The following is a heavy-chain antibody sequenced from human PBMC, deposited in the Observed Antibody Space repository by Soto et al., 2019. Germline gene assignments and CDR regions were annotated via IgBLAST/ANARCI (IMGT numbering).Heavy chain of an antibody. D-gene: IGHD2-15*01. Sequence: SETLSLTCTVSGGSISSGGYYWSWIRQHSGKGLEWIGYIYYSGSTYYNPSLKSRVNISVVTAKNQFSLNLNSVTAADTAVYYCARNYGYSYGPDYWGQGTLVTVSS. CDR2: IYYSGST. J-gene: IGHJ4*02. V-gene: IGHV4-61*08. CDR1: GGSISSGGYY. CDR3: ARNYGYSYGPDY.